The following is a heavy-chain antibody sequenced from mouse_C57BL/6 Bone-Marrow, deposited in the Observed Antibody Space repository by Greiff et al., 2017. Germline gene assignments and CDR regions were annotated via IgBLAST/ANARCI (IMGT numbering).Heavy chain of an antibody. Sequence: QVQLQQPGAELVKPGASVKMSCKASGYTFTSYWITWVKQRPGQGLAWIGDIYPGSGSTNYNEKFKSNATLTVDTSSSTAYMQLSSLTSEDSAVYYCARWTQRALYWGQGTTLTVSS. J-gene: IGHJ2*01. D-gene: IGHD3-1*01. CDR1: GYTFTSYW. V-gene: IGHV1-55*01. CDR3: ARWTQRALY. CDR2: IYPGSGST.